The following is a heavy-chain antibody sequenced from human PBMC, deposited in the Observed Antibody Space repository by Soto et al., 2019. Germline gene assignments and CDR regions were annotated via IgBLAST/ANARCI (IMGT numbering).Heavy chain of an antibody. Sequence: AGGSLRLSCAASGFTFSSYSMNWVRQAPGKGLEWVSSISSSSSYIYYADSVKGRFTISRDNAKNSLYLQMNSLRAEDTAVYYCAREAGHYYDFWSGYFPTNYYYYGMDVWGQGTTVTVSS. D-gene: IGHD3-3*01. CDR1: GFTFSSYS. V-gene: IGHV3-21*01. CDR3: AREAGHYYDFWSGYFPTNYYYYGMDV. J-gene: IGHJ6*02. CDR2: ISSSSSYI.